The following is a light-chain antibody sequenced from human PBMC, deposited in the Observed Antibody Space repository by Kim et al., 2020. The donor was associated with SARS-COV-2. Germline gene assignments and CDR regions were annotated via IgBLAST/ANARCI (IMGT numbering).Light chain of an antibody. J-gene: IGKJ2*01. CDR1: QNINNW. CDR2: KAS. Sequence: DIQMTQSPSTLSASVGDRVTITCRASQNINNWLAWYQQKPGRAPKLLIYKASNLDAGVPSRFSGVGFGTEFTLTISSLQPDDFATYYCQQYPGSYAFGQGTKLEI. CDR3: QQYPGSYA. V-gene: IGKV1-5*03.